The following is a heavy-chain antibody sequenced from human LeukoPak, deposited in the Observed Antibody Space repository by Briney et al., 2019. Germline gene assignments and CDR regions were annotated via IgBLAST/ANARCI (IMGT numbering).Heavy chain of an antibody. Sequence: SETPSLTCTVSGGSISSYYWSWIRQPPGKGLEWIGYIYYSGSTNYNPSLKSRVTISVDTSKNQFSLKLSSVTAADTAVYYCARGILGYSYGSPYDYWGQGTLVTVSS. CDR2: IYYSGST. CDR3: ARGILGYSYGSPYDY. V-gene: IGHV4-59*01. CDR1: GGSISSYY. D-gene: IGHD5-18*01. J-gene: IGHJ4*02.